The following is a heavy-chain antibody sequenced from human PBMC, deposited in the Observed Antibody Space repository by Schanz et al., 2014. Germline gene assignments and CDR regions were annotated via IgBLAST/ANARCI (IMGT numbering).Heavy chain of an antibody. CDR2: MNPDSGNT. Sequence: QVQLVQSWAEVKGPGASVKVSGKASGYSFTPFPIHWVRQAPGQRLEWMGWMNPDSGNTGYAQKFQGRVTMTRNTSINTACMVLSSLRSEDTAVYYCARSRRFTGGNCYACFDLWGQGTLVTVSS. J-gene: IGHJ4*02. D-gene: IGHD2-15*01. CDR3: ARSRRFTGGNCYACFDL. CDR1: GYSFTPFP. V-gene: IGHV1-8*02.